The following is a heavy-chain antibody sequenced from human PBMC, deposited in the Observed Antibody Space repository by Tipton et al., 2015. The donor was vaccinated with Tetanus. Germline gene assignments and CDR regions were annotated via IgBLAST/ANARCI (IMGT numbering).Heavy chain of an antibody. CDR3: ARRSYCSSSRCFDAFDL. V-gene: IGHV4-39*07. CDR1: GGSISSSYYY. CDR2: LDYSGNT. D-gene: IGHD2-2*01. J-gene: IGHJ3*01. Sequence: TLSLTCTVSGGSISSSYYYWGWIRQPPGKGLEWIGSLDYSGNTYYNSSLKSRVAISMDTSKNQISLKLSSVTAADTAVYYCARRSYCSSSRCFDAFDLWGQGTMVTVSS.